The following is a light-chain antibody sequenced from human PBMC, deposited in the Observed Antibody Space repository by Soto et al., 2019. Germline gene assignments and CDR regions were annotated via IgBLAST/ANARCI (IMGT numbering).Light chain of an antibody. Sequence: IVMTQSPATLSVSPGERATLSCRASQSVSSKLAWYQQKPGQAPRLLIYGASTRATGIPARFSGSGSGTEFTLTISSLQSEDFAVYYCQQYNNWPTITFGQGTRLEIK. J-gene: IGKJ5*01. CDR2: GAS. CDR1: QSVSSK. V-gene: IGKV3-15*01. CDR3: QQYNNWPTIT.